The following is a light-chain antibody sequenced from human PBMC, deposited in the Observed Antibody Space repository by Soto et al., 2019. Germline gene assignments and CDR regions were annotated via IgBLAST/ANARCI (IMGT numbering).Light chain of an antibody. J-gene: IGKJ1*01. CDR3: QQSRT. V-gene: IGKV1-5*03. CDR1: QSISSW. Sequence: DIQMTQSPSTLAASVGDTVTITCRASQSISSWLAWYQQKPGKAPKLLIQKASSLESGVPSRFSGSRSGTEFTITITSLQADDFASYYCQQSRTFGQGTKVEIK. CDR2: KAS.